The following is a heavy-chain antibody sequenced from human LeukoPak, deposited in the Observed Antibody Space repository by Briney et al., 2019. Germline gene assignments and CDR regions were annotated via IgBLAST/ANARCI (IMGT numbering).Heavy chain of an antibody. Sequence: GGSLRLSCAASGFTFSSYSMNWVRQAPGKGLEWVSSISSSSSYIYYADSVKGRFTISRDNAKNSLYLQMNSLRAEDTAVYYCARFSPSEREDIVVVVAATPDFWGQGTLVTVSS. D-gene: IGHD2-15*01. CDR2: ISSSSSYI. CDR3: ARFSPSEREDIVVVVAATPDF. CDR1: GFTFSSYS. J-gene: IGHJ4*02. V-gene: IGHV3-21*04.